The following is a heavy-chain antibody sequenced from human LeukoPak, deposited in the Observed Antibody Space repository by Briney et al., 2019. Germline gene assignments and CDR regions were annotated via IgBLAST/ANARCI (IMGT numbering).Heavy chain of an antibody. Sequence: GGSLRHSCAASGFTFSSYGMHWVRQAPGRGLEWVAVIWNDGSHKYYADSVKGRFTISRDNSKNTLYLQMNSLRAEDTAVYYCAKDRTMVTFGGVIAPEVWGQGTLVTVSS. D-gene: IGHD3-16*02. CDR1: GFTFSSYG. J-gene: IGHJ4*02. CDR3: AKDRTMVTFGGVIAPEV. CDR2: IWNDGSHK. V-gene: IGHV3-30*02.